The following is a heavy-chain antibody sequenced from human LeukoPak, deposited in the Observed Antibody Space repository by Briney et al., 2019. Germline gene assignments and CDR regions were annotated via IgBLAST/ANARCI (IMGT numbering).Heavy chain of an antibody. V-gene: IGHV1-46*01. CDR2: INPSGDNT. CDR1: GYTFTSYY. D-gene: IGHD5-24*01. J-gene: IGHJ4*02. CDR3: ARVGVEMATIGDDY. Sequence: ASVKVSCKASGYTFTSYYMYWVRQAPGQGLEWMGIINPSGDNTNYAQKFQGRVTMTRDTSISTAYMELSRLRSDDTAVYYCARVGVEMATIGDDYWGQGTLVTVSS.